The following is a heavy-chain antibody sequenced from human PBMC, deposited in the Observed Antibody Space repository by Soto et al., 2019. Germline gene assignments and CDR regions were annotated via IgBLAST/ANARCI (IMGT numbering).Heavy chain of an antibody. CDR3: ARVQGSGSYLNWFDP. CDR2: IWYDGSNK. V-gene: IGHV3-33*01. CDR1: GFTFSSYG. D-gene: IGHD3-10*01. Sequence: QVQLVESGGGVVQPGRSLRLSCAASGFTFSSYGMHWVRQAPGKGLEGVAVIWYDGSNKYYADSVKGRFTISRDNSKKTLYLQMNSLRAEDTAVYYCARVQGSGSYLNWFDPWGQRTLVAVSS. J-gene: IGHJ5*02.